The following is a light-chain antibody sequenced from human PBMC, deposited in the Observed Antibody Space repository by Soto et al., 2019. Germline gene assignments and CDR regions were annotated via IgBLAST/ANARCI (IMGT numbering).Light chain of an antibody. CDR3: AAWDDSLNGVV. J-gene: IGLJ2*01. CDR2: GNS. Sequence: QLVLSQPPSASGTPGQRVTISCSGSSSNIGTYSVYWYQQLPGTAPKLLIYGNSQRPSGVPDRFSASKSGTSASLAISGLQSEDEADYYCAAWDDSLNGVVFGGGTKLTVL. CDR1: SSNIGTYS. V-gene: IGLV1-44*01.